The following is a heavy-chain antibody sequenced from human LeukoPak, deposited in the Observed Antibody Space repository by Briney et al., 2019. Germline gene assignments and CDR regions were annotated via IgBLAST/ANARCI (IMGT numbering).Heavy chain of an antibody. D-gene: IGHD3-22*01. J-gene: IGHJ6*03. CDR3: ARSTGFYTTYYMDV. V-gene: IGHV4-4*07. CDR2: IHTSGTT. Sequence: PSETLSLTCTVSGGSISSYYWSWVRQPAGKGLEWIGRIHTSGTTYYNPSLKSAVTLSLDTSNNQFSLRLSSVTAADTAVYYCARSTGFYTTYYMDVWGKGTTVTVSS. CDR1: GGSISSYY.